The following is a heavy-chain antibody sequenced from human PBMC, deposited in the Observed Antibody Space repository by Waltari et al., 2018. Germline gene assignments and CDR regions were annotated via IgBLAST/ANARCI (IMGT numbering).Heavy chain of an antibody. CDR3: ARTLSTRIFDS. V-gene: IGHV4-34*01. Sequence: QVELQQLGAGVVTPSETLSLTCAVYGGPFTNYSWSWIRQPPDKGLEWIGEVNHAGSTYYNPSLRSRVTISLDTSKSQFSLKLSSVTATDTAVYYCARTLSTRIFDSWGQGALVTVSS. D-gene: IGHD2-2*01. CDR1: GGPFTNYS. J-gene: IGHJ4*02. CDR2: VNHAGST.